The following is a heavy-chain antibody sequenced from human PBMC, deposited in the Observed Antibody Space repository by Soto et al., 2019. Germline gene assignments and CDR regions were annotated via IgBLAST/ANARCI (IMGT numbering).Heavy chain of an antibody. CDR3: AKSTGGNSEYFQH. V-gene: IGHV3-23*01. CDR2: ISGSAGIT. D-gene: IGHD3-16*01. CDR1: GFTFSSYA. Sequence: AGGSLRLSCTASGFTFSSYAMSWVRQPPGKGLEWVSGISGSAGITYYADSVKGRFTISRDDSKNMLHLQMNSLRAEDTAVYYCAKSTGGNSEYFQHWGQGTLVTVSS. J-gene: IGHJ1*01.